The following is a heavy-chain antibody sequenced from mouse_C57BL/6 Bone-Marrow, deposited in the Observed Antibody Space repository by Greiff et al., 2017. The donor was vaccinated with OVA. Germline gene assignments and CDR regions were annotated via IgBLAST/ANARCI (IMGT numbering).Heavy chain of an antibody. CDR2: IWSGGST. J-gene: IGHJ1*03. D-gene: IGHD1-1*01. CDR3: ARKGTTVVAIYWYFDV. V-gene: IGHV2-2*01. CDR1: GFSLTSYG. Sequence: QVQLKQSGPGLVQPSQSLSITCTVSGFSLTSYGVHWVRQSPGKGLEWLGVIWSGGSTDYNAAFISRLSISKDNSKSQVFFKMNSLQADDTAIYYCARKGTTVVAIYWYFDVWGTGTTVTVSS.